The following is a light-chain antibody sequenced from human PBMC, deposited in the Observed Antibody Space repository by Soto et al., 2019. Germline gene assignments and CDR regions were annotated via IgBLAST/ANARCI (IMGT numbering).Light chain of an antibody. CDR1: SSDLAIYNY. CDR3: SSYTDSSNYV. V-gene: IGLV2-14*01. CDR2: QVT. J-gene: IGLJ1*01. Sequence: QSVLTQPASVSGSPGQSITISCTGTSSDLAIYNYVSCYQQQPGKAPKLMIYQVTNRPSGVSNRFSGSRSGNTASLTISGLQAEDEADYSCSSYTDSSNYVFGTGTKATVL.